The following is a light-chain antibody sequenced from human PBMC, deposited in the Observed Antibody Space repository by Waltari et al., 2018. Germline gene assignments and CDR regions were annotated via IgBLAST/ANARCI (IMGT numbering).Light chain of an antibody. CDR2: DVS. CDR1: SSDIGGYNY. J-gene: IGLJ2*01. Sequence: QSALTQPASVSGSPGQSITISCTGTSSDIGGYNYVSWYQQVPGKAPKLILYDVSNRPSWVSSRFSGSKAGNTASLTISGLQAEDEADYFCSSYMDSSTLELFGGGTSLTVL. CDR3: SSYMDSSTLEL. V-gene: IGLV2-14*03.